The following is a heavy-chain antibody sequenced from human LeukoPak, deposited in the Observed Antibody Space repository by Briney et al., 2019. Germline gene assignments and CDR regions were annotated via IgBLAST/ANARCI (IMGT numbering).Heavy chain of an antibody. CDR3: ARDKVTY. CDR2: INMDGSEK. J-gene: IGHJ4*02. CDR1: GFTFGNYW. V-gene: IGHV3-7*01. Sequence: PGGSLRLSCAASGFTFGNYWMRWVRQAPGKGPEWVAHINMDGSEKYYVDSVKGRFTISRDNAKNSLYLQMNSLKVEDTAVYYCARDKVTYWGPGTLVTVSS.